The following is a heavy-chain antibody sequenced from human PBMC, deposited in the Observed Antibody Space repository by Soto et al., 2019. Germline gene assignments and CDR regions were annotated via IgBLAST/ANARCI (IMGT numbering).Heavy chain of an antibody. CDR3: ARTPVIHIVVPPDY. V-gene: IGHV3-30*04. Sequence: PGGSLRLSCAASGFTFSTYAMHWVRQAPGKGLEWVAVISYDGSNKHYADSVKGRFTISRDNSKNTLYLQMNSLRAEDTAVYYCARTPVIHIVVPPDYWGQGTLVTVSS. D-gene: IGHD2-15*01. CDR2: ISYDGSNK. CDR1: GFTFSTYA. J-gene: IGHJ4*02.